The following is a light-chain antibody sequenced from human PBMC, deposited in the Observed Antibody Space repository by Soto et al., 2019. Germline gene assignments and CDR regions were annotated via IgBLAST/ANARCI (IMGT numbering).Light chain of an antibody. CDR2: HAS. Sequence: AIQMTQSPSSLSASVGDTVTITCRASRGVGHDLGWYQQKPGKAPKLLIYHASTLQSGVPSRFSGSGSDTDFTLTISSLQAEDFATYYCLQDYDNPLTFGGGTKVEIK. CDR1: RGVGHD. V-gene: IGKV1-6*01. J-gene: IGKJ4*01. CDR3: LQDYDNPLT.